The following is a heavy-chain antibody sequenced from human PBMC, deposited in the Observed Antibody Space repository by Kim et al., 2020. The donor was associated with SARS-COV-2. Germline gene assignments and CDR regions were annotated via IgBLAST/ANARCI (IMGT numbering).Heavy chain of an antibody. CDR3: ARRAGSGYEYYFDY. Sequence: VDSVKGRFTISRDNAKNSLYLQMNSLRAEDTAVYYWARRAGSGYEYYFDYWGQGTLVTVSS. D-gene: IGHD5-12*01. V-gene: IGHV3-7*01. J-gene: IGHJ4*02.